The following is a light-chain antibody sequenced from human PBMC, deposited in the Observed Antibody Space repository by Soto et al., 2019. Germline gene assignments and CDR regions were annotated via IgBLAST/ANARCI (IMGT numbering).Light chain of an antibody. Sequence: DIQMTQSPSTLSASVGDRVTITCRAGQSISDWLAWYQQIPGKAPKLLIFDASTLQSGVPSRFSGSGSGTEFTRTISGLQPDDFGTYYCQEYTSATFGRGTRLEIK. CDR1: QSISDW. J-gene: IGKJ2*01. CDR3: QEYTSAT. V-gene: IGKV1-5*01. CDR2: DAS.